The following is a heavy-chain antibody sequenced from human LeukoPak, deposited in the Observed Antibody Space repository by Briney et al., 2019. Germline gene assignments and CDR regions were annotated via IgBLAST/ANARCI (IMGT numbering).Heavy chain of an antibody. Sequence: ASVKVSCKASGYTFTGYAMHWVRQAPGPGLEWVGRIDPNSGGTKSVQDFQGRVTITRETSLKTAYMELSRLRSDDTAMYYCTRDLTISGPIGIWGQGTLVTISA. CDR1: GYTFTGYA. J-gene: IGHJ4*01. D-gene: IGHD3-9*01. CDR3: TRDLTISGPIGI. CDR2: IDPNSGGT. V-gene: IGHV1-2*06.